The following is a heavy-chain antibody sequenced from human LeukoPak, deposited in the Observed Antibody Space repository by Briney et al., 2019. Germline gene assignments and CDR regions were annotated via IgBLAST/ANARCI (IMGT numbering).Heavy chain of an antibody. Sequence: SVKVSCKASGGTFSTYAISWVRQAPGQALEWMGGIISLFRTANYAQKFQGRVTITADESTTTVHMELSSLRSEDTAIYYCAKQLRVSGTLVEFDLWGQGTLVTVSS. J-gene: IGHJ5*02. V-gene: IGHV1-69*13. D-gene: IGHD6-19*01. CDR2: IISLFRTA. CDR1: GGTFSTYA. CDR3: AKQLRVSGTLVEFDL.